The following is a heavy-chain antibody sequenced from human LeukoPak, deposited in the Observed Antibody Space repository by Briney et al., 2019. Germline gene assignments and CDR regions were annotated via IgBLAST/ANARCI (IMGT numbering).Heavy chain of an antibody. Sequence: GGSLRLSCAASGFTFSRYWMHWVRQAPGKGLVWVSRINSDGSSTTFAASVKGRFTISRDNAKKTLYLQMNSLRAEDTAVYYCAREDRLGYNYAYGLDVWGQGTTVTVSS. J-gene: IGHJ6*02. CDR2: INSDGSST. CDR1: GFTFSRYW. CDR3: AREDRLGYNYAYGLDV. D-gene: IGHD5-18*01. V-gene: IGHV3-74*01.